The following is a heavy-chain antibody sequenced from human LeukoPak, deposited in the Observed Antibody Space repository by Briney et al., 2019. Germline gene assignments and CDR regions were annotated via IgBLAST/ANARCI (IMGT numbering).Heavy chain of an antibody. Sequence: SETLSLTCTVSGGSISSSSYYWGWIRQPPGKGLEWIGSIYYSGSTYYNPSLKSRVTISVDTSKNQFSLKLSSVTAADTAVYYCASSSGWRNAFDIWGQGTMVTVSS. J-gene: IGHJ3*02. D-gene: IGHD3-10*01. CDR2: IYYSGST. V-gene: IGHV4-39*07. CDR1: GGSISSSSYY. CDR3: ASSSGWRNAFDI.